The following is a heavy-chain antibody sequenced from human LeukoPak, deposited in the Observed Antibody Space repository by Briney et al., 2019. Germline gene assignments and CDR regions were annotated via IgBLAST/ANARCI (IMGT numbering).Heavy chain of an antibody. Sequence: PSETLSLTCAVYGGSFSGYYWSWIRQPPGKGLEWIGEINHSGSTNYNPSLKSRVTISVDTSKNQFSLKLSSVTAADTAVYYCARSPRTIFGVVIQAFDFWGQGTMVTVSS. V-gene: IGHV4-34*01. CDR2: INHSGST. CDR3: ARSPRTIFGVVIQAFDF. CDR1: GGSFSGYY. D-gene: IGHD3-3*01. J-gene: IGHJ3*01.